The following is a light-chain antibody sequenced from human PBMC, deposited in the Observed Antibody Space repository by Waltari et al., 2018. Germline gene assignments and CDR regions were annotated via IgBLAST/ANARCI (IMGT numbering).Light chain of an antibody. CDR2: GVS. CDR3: TSYAGSNILV. CDR1: SSDVGGHNF. Sequence: QSALTQPPPASGSPGQSVTISCTGTSSDVGGHNFVSWYQQHPGKVPKLMIHGVSKRPSGVPDRFSGSKSGDTASLTVSGLQAEDEADYYCTSYAGSNILVFGGGTKLTVL. J-gene: IGLJ2*01. V-gene: IGLV2-8*01.